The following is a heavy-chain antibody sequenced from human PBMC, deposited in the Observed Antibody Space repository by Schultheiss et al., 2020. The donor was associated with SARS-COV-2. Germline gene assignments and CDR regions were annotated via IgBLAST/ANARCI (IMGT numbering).Heavy chain of an antibody. D-gene: IGHD2-15*01. CDR1: GGSISSYY. CDR2: IYYSGST. J-gene: IGHJ3*02. CDR3: ARAADCSGGSCYQASYAFDI. V-gene: IGHV4-59*12. Sequence: SETLSLTCTVSGGSISSYYWSWIRQPPGKGLEWIGYIYYSGSTNYNPSLKSRVTISVDTSKNQFSLKLSSVTAADTAVYYCARAADCSGGSCYQASYAFDIWGQGTMVTVSS.